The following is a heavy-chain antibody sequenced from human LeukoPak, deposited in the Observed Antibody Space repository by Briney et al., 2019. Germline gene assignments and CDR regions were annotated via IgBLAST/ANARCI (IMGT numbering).Heavy chain of an antibody. CDR3: AKGYRYCSGGSCYGVNYYYYGMDV. Sequence: PGGSLRLSCAASGFTFSNYAMSWVRQAPGKGLERVSTISGSGGSTYYADSVRGRFTISRDNSKNTLYLQMNSLRAEDTAVHYCAKGYRYCSGGSCYGVNYYYYGMDVWGQGTTVTVSS. D-gene: IGHD2-15*01. CDR2: ISGSGGST. V-gene: IGHV3-23*01. J-gene: IGHJ6*02. CDR1: GFTFSNYA.